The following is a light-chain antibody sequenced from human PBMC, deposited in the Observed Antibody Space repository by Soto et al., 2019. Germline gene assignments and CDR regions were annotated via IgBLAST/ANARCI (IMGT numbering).Light chain of an antibody. CDR2: EVI. V-gene: IGLV2-8*01. CDR3: SSYADSNNVEVL. CDR1: SSDVGSCKY. Sequence: QSALTQPPSASGSPGQSVTIACTGTSSDVGSCKYVSWYQQHPGKAPKLIIYEVIKRPSGVPDRFSGSKSGNTASLTVSGLQAEDEADNYCSSYADSNNVEVLFGEGTKLPV. J-gene: IGLJ2*01.